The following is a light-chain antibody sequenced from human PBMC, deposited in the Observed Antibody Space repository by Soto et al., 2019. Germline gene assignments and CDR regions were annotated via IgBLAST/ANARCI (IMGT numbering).Light chain of an antibody. J-gene: IGKJ3*01. Sequence: DIQVTQSPSTLSASVGDRVTITCRASQSISSWLAWYQQKPGKAPKLLIYKASSLESGVPSRFSGSGSGTEFTLTISSLQPDDFATYYCQQYNSYSPATFGPGTKVDIK. CDR2: KAS. CDR1: QSISSW. V-gene: IGKV1-5*03. CDR3: QQYNSYSPAT.